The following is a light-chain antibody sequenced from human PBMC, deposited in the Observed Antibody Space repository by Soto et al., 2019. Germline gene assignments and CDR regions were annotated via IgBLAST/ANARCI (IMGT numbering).Light chain of an antibody. J-gene: IGKJ1*01. CDR2: DGS. CDR3: VQRSTWPWT. Sequence: IVLTQSPATLSLSPGERGTLSCRASQTVYYYVAWYQQKPGQAPRLVIYDGSNRAAGIPARFSGSGSGTDFTLTISSLEPEDFAVYYCVQRSTWPWTVGQGTKVEIK. CDR1: QTVYYY. V-gene: IGKV3-11*01.